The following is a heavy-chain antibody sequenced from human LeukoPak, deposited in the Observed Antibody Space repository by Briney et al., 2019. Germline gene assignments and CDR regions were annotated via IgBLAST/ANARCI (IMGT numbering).Heavy chain of an antibody. Sequence: GGSLRLSCAASGFTFSSYWMHWVRKAPGKGLVWVSRINSDGSSTSYADSVKGRFTISRGNAKNTLYLQMNRLRAEDTAVYYCARERVVVTAIEDCYYGMDVWGQGTTVTVSS. CDR3: ARERVVVTAIEDCYYGMDV. CDR2: INSDGSST. V-gene: IGHV3-74*01. D-gene: IGHD2-21*02. J-gene: IGHJ6*02. CDR1: GFTFSSYW.